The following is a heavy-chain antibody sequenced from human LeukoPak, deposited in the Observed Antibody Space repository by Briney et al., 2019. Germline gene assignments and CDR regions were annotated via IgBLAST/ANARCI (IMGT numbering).Heavy chain of an antibody. CDR2: ISGSGGSI. CDR3: AKVRTTVTTFHYFDY. D-gene: IGHD4-17*01. CDR1: GFTFSSYA. V-gene: IGHV3-23*01. Sequence: PGGSLRLSCAASGFTFSSYAMSWVRQAPGKGVEWVSAISGSGGSIYYADSVKGRFTISRDNSKNTLYLQMNSLRAEDTAVYYCAKVRTTVTTFHYFDYWGQGTLVTVSS. J-gene: IGHJ4*02.